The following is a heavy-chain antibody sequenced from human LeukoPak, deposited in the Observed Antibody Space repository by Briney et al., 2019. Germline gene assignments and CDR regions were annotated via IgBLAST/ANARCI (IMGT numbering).Heavy chain of an antibody. CDR2: FDPEDGEP. J-gene: IGHJ4*02. D-gene: IGHD6-19*01. CDR1: GYTLTELS. Sequence: GASVKVSCKVSGYTLTELSMQWVRQAPGKGLEWMGSFDPEDGEPIYAQKFQGRVTMTEDISTDTAYMEVSSLRSEDTAVYYCTTFTSGIAVAGATDYWGQGTLVTVSS. CDR3: TTFTSGIAVAGATDY. V-gene: IGHV1-24*01.